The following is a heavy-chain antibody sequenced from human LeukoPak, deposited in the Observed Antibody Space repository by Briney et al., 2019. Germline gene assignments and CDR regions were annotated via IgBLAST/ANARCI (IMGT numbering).Heavy chain of an antibody. J-gene: IGHJ4*02. V-gene: IGHV3-23*01. Sequence: PGGSVTLPCAASGFTLNSYATMWPPPAPGKGRVGFSAISSSGADTYYAHSVKGRLTSCKATSTNTEYIQMNSLRDEDKAVYYCAKQLDSGNFYPTGDDYWGQGTLVTVSS. D-gene: IGHD3-10*01. CDR3: AKQLDSGNFYPTGDDY. CDR2: ISSSGADT. CDR1: GFTLNSYA.